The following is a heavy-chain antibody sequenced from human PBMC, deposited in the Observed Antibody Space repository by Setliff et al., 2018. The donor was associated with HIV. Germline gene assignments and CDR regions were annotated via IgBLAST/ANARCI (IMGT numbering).Heavy chain of an antibody. Sequence: SEILSLTCTVSGGSISSSSHHWSWIRQTPGKGLEWIGSIYYSGNSYYNPSLQSRVTISVDTSKNQFSLKLSSATAADTAVYYCARRLQFLEFLHGVGGLDVRGQGTTVTVSS. CDR3: ARRLQFLEFLHGVGGLDV. V-gene: IGHV4-39*01. J-gene: IGHJ6*02. CDR1: GGSISSSSHH. D-gene: IGHD3-3*01. CDR2: IYYSGNS.